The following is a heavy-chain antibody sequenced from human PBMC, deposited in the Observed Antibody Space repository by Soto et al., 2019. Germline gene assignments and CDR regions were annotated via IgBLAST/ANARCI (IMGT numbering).Heavy chain of an antibody. CDR1: RYLFTAYS. D-gene: IGHD2-15*01. V-gene: IGHV1-46*01. CDR3: AREENCSGGTCYSEYFHR. CDR2: VNPSGGST. Sequence: SVKVSCKASRYLFTAYSMHWVRLAPGQGLEWLGVVNPSGGSTKYAQNFQGRVTMTRDTSTTTIYMELSSLRSDDTAIYYCAREENCSGGTCYSEYFHRWGQGTLVTVSS. J-gene: IGHJ1*01.